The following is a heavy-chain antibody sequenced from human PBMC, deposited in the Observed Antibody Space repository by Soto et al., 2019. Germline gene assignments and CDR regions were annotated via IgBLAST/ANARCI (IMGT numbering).Heavy chain of an antibody. CDR2: ISAYNGNT. D-gene: IGHD2-2*01. Sequence: QVQLVQSGAEVKKPGASVKVSCKASGYTFTSYGISWVRQAPGQGLEWMGWISAYNGNTNYAQKLQGRVTMTTDTSTSTAYMELRSLRSDDTAVYYCARTPPFPKLVPAAMEGGMDVWGQGTTVTVSS. CDR3: ARTPPFPKLVPAAMEGGMDV. J-gene: IGHJ6*02. V-gene: IGHV1-18*01. CDR1: GYTFTSYG.